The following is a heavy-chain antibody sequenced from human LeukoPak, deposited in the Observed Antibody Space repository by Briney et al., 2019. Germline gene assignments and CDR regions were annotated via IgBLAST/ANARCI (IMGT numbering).Heavy chain of an antibody. Sequence: GGSVRLFCAAWGFPFSDYGMLWVRQTPGKGLEGVANIKQDGSEKYYVDSVKGRFTISRDNAKNSLYLQMNSLRAEDTAVYYCARDGIAAHPLMPDWGQGTLVTVSS. V-gene: IGHV3-7*01. CDR3: ARDGIAAHPLMPD. J-gene: IGHJ4*02. CDR2: IKQDGSEK. D-gene: IGHD6-13*01. CDR1: GFPFSDYG.